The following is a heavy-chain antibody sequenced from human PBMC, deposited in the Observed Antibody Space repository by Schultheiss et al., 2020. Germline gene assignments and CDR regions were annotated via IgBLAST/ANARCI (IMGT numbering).Heavy chain of an antibody. CDR1: GGSVSSGSYY. V-gene: IGHV4-61*01. J-gene: IGHJ5*02. CDR3: ARRRIAVAGTGWFDP. Sequence: SETLSLTCTVSGGSVSSGSYYWSWIRQPPGKGLEWIGYIYYSGSTYYNPSLKSRVTISVDRSKNQFSLKLSSVTAADTAVYYCARRRIAVAGTGWFDPWGQGTLVTVSS. CDR2: IYYSGST. D-gene: IGHD6-19*01.